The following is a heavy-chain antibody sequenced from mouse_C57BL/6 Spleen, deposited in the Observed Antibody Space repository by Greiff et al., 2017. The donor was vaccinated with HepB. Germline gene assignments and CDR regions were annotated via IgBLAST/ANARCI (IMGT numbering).Heavy chain of an antibody. D-gene: IGHD2-5*01. V-gene: IGHV1-53*01. J-gene: IGHJ2*01. CDR3: AREGSRAYYSNYEDY. CDR1: GYTFTSYW. Sequence: VQLQQPGTELVKPGASVKLSCKASGYTFTSYWMHWVKQRPGQGLEWIGNINPSNGGTNYNEKFKSKATLTVDKSSSTAYMQLSSLTSEDSAVYYCAREGSRAYYSNYEDYGGQGTTLTVSS. CDR2: INPSNGGT.